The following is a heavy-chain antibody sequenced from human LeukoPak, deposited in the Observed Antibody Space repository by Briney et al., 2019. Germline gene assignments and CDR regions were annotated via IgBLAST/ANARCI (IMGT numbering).Heavy chain of an antibody. J-gene: IGHJ4*02. Sequence: GGSLRLSCAASGFTFSSYGMHWVRQAPGKGLEWVAVISYDGSNKYYADSVKGRFTISRDNSKNTLYLQMNSLRAEDTAMYYCAKDETGANFDYWGQGTLVTVSS. CDR3: AKDETGANFDY. D-gene: IGHD1-26*01. CDR1: GFTFSSYG. CDR2: ISYDGSNK. V-gene: IGHV3-30*18.